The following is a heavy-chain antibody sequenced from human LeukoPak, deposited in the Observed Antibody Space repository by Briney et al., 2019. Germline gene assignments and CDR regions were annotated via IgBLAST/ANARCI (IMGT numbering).Heavy chain of an antibody. D-gene: IGHD3-22*01. V-gene: IGHV4-30-4*01. CDR3: ARVTSYYYDSSGYLSNAFDI. J-gene: IGHJ3*02. CDR2: IYYSGST. CDR1: GGSISSGDYY. Sequence: SKTLSLTCTVSGGSISSGDYYWSWIRQPPGKGVEWIGYIYYSGSTYYNPSLKSRVTISVDTSKNQFSLKLSSVTAADTAVYYCARVTSYYYDSSGYLSNAFDIWGQGTMVTVSS.